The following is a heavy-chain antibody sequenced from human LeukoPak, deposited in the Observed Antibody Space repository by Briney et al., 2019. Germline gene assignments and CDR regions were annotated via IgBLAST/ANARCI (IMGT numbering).Heavy chain of an antibody. V-gene: IGHV1-69*04. CDR2: IIPILGIA. J-gene: IGHJ4*02. Sequence: SVKVSCKASGGTFSSYAISWVRQAPGQGLEWMGRIIPILGIANYAQKFQGRVTITADKSTSTAYMELSSLRSEDTAVYYCARDNIPLTGSLKYFDYWGQGTLVTVSS. CDR3: ARDNIPLTGSLKYFDY. D-gene: IGHD3-9*01. CDR1: GGTFSSYA.